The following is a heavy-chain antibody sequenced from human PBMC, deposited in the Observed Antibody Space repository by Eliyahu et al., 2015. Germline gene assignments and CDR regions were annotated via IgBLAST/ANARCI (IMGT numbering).Heavy chain of an antibody. V-gene: IGHV2-70*04. J-gene: IGHJ4*02. CDR3: ARLSGDYGKNYFDY. CDR2: SDWDDEK. Sequence: QVTLXXSGPALVXPTQTLTLTCTFSGFSLTTSGMRVRWLRQPPGKALEWLXRSDWDDEKFYSTSLKTRLTISKDTSKNQVVLTMTNMDPVDTATYYCARLSGDYGKNYFDYWGQGTLVTISS. CDR1: GFSLTTSGMR. D-gene: IGHD4-17*01.